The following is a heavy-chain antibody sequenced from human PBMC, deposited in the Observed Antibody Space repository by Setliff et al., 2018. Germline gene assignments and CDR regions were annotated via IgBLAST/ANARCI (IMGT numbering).Heavy chain of an antibody. CDR3: ARDSSRIQDTYYYYFGMDV. CDR2: ISSSGSTI. D-gene: IGHD5-18*01. V-gene: IGHV3-48*03. CDR1: GFTFSSYE. Sequence: GGSLRLSCAVSGFTFSSYEMNWVRQAPGKGLEWVSYISSSGSTIYYADSVKGRFTISRDNAKSSLYLEMNSLGSEDTAVYYCARDSSRIQDTYYYYFGMDVWGQGTPVTVSS. J-gene: IGHJ6*02.